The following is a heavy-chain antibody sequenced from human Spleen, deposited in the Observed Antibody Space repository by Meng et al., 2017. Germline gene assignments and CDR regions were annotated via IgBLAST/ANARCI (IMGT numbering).Heavy chain of an antibody. CDR2: ISAYNGNT. Sequence: QVQFVQSGAEVNKPGASVKVSCKASGYTFTSYGISWVRQAPGQGLEWMGWISAYNGNTNYAQKLQGRVTMTTDTSTSTAYMELRSLRSDDTAVYYCAIGPYCGGDCLNWFDPWGQGTLVTVSS. J-gene: IGHJ5*02. CDR1: GYTFTSYG. D-gene: IGHD2-21*02. CDR3: AIGPYCGGDCLNWFDP. V-gene: IGHV1-18*01.